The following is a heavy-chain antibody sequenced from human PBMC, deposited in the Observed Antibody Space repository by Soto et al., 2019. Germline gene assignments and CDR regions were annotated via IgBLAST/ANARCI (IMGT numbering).Heavy chain of an antibody. V-gene: IGHV3-73*01. J-gene: IGHJ6*02. CDR1: GFTFIGSA. D-gene: IGHD4-17*01. CDR3: TSSDYSDSDYYGMDA. CDR2: IRSKANSYAT. Sequence: GGSLRLSCAASGFTFIGSAMHWVRQASGKGLEWVGRIRSKANSYATAYAASVKGRFTISRDDSKNTAYLQMNSLKTEDTAVYYCTSSDYSDSDYYGMDAWCQGTTVTVSS.